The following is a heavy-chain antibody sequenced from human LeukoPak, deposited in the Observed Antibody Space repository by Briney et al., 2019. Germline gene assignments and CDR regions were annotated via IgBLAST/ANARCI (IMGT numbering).Heavy chain of an antibody. CDR1: GFTFSTYS. V-gene: IGHV3-53*04. J-gene: IGHJ3*02. D-gene: IGHD6-19*01. Sequence: GGSLRLSCTASGFTFSTYSMIRVRQAPGKGLEWVSVIYSGGSTYYADSVKGRFTISRHNSKNTLYLQMNSLRAEDTAVYYCARVWKQWLAQTGAFDIWGQGTMVTVSS. CDR3: ARVWKQWLAQTGAFDI. CDR2: IYSGGST.